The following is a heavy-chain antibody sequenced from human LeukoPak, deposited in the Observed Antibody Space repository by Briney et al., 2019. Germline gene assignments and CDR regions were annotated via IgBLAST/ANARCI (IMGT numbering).Heavy chain of an antibody. CDR3: AKDWTPHNRAYDCLDA. CDR1: GFAFGVHA. J-gene: IGHJ5*02. CDR2: IGSGADL. Sequence: PGGSPRLSCVGSGFAFGVHAMSWVRQAPGKGPEWVATIGSGADLFYAESVKGRFTISRDDPRNTVWLQMNSLRAEDTALYYCAKDWTPHNRAYDCLDAWGQGTQVTVSS. D-gene: IGHD3-16*01. V-gene: IGHV3-23*01.